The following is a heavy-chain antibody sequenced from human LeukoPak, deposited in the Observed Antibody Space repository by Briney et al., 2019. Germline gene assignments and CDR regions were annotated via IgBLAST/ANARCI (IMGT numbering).Heavy chain of an antibody. D-gene: IGHD3-3*01. J-gene: IGHJ4*02. V-gene: IGHV1-2*02. CDR2: INPNSGGT. CDR1: GYTFTGYY. Sequence: ASVKVSCKASGYTFTGYYMHWVRQAPGQGLEWMGWINPNSGGTNYAQKFQGRVTMTRDTSTSTAYMELRSLRSDDTAVYYCARGGPVSDTYYDFWSGYPYYFDYWGQGTLVTVSS. CDR3: ARGGPVSDTYYDFWSGYPYYFDY.